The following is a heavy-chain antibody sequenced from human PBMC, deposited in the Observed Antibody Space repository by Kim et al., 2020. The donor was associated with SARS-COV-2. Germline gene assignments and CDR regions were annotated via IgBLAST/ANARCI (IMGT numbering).Heavy chain of an antibody. D-gene: IGHD1-1*01. J-gene: IGHJ4*02. Sequence: ADSVKGRFTISRDNSKNTLYLQMNSLRAEDTAVYYCAKSGTRGFSYYFDYWGQGTLVTVSS. CDR3: AKSGTRGFSYYFDY. V-gene: IGHV3-23*01.